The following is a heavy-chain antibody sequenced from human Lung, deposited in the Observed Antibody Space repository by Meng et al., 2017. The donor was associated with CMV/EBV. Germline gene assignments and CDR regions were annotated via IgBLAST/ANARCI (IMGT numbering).Heavy chain of an antibody. Sequence: SXTLSLTCTVSGSSISSGYYWGWVRQPPGKGLEWIGSIYHSGSTYYNPSLKSRVTISVDTSKNQFSLKLSSVTAADTAVYYCARARFDYWGQGTLVTVSS. CDR2: IYHSGST. CDR1: GSSISSGYY. CDR3: ARARFDY. V-gene: IGHV4-38-2*02. J-gene: IGHJ4*02.